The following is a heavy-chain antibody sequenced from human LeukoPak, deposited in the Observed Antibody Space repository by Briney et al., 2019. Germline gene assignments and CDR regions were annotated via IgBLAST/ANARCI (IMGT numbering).Heavy chain of an antibody. V-gene: IGHV3-20*04. Sequence: GGSLRLSCVASGFIFDDVDLSWVRQVPGKGLEWVCGLNWNGDKTGYADSVKGRFIISRDNAKNSLYLQMNGLRAEDTALYYCTRDAFGGVIAPYFLSWGQGTLVTVSS. CDR2: LNWNGDKT. CDR3: TRDAFGGVIAPYFLS. J-gene: IGHJ4*02. D-gene: IGHD3-16*02. CDR1: GFIFDDVD.